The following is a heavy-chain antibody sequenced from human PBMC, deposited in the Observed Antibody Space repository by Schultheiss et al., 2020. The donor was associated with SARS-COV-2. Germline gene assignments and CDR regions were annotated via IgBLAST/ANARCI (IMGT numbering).Heavy chain of an antibody. J-gene: IGHJ4*02. V-gene: IGHV3-23*01. CDR1: GFTFSTYA. CDR3: AKRGTWFTLDY. D-gene: IGHD3-22*01. CDR2: ISTSGGST. Sequence: GGSLRLSCAASGFTFSTYAMSWVRQAPGKGLEWVSGISTSGGSTYYADSVKGRFTISRDNSRNTLYLQMNSLRAEDTAVYYCAKRGTWFTLDYWGQGTLVTVSS.